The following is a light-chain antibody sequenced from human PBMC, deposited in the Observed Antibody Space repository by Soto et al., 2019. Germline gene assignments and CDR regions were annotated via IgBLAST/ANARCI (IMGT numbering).Light chain of an antibody. V-gene: IGKV1-9*01. CDR3: QQLNSYPLT. Sequence: IQLTQSPSSLSASVGDRVTITCRASEGISSYLAWYQQKPGKAPTLLIYAASTLQSGVPSRFSGSGSRTDFTLTISSLQPEDFATYYCQQLNSYPLTFGPGTKVDIK. CDR1: EGISSY. J-gene: IGKJ3*01. CDR2: AAS.